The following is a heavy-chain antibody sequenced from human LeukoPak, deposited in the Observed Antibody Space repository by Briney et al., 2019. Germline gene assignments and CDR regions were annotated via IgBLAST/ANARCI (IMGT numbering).Heavy chain of an antibody. CDR1: GFTFSSYA. CDR3: ARGGRSRSSWYVIY. D-gene: IGHD6-13*01. V-gene: IGHV3-64*01. Sequence: GGSLRLSCAASGFTFSSYAMHWVRQAPGKGLEYVSAISSNGGSTYYANSVKGRFAISRDNSKNTLYLQMGSLRAEDMAVYYCARGGRSRSSWYVIYWGQGTLVTVSS. CDR2: ISSNGGST. J-gene: IGHJ4*02.